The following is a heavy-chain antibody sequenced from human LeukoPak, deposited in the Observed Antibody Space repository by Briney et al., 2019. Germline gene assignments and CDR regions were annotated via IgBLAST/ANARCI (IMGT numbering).Heavy chain of an antibody. V-gene: IGHV3-7*05. D-gene: IGHD5-18*01. Sequence: GESLRLSCAASGFTFSSYWMSWVRQAPGKGLEWVANIKQDGSEKYYVDSVKGRFTISRDNAKNPLYLQMNSLRAEDTAVYYCARRYSYGFGYYFDYWGQGTLVTVSP. CDR2: IKQDGSEK. CDR1: GFTFSSYW. CDR3: ARRYSYGFGYYFDY. J-gene: IGHJ4*02.